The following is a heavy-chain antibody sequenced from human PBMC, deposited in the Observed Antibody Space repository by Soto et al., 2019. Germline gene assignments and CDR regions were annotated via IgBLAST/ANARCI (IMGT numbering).Heavy chain of an antibody. V-gene: IGHV3-30*18. CDR2: ISYDGTNK. CDR3: AKAVPPFVVVTASDY. Sequence: GSLRLSCAASGFTFRNFGMHWVRQAPGKGLEWVAVISYDGTNKYYADSVKGRFTISRDNSKNTLYLQINGLRAEDTAVYYCAKAVPPFVVVTASDYWGQGTLVTVSS. CDR1: GFTFRNFG. J-gene: IGHJ4*02. D-gene: IGHD2-21*02.